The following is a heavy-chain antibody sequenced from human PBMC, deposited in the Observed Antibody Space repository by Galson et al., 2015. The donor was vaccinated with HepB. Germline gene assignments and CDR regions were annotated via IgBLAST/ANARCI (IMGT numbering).Heavy chain of an antibody. Sequence: CAISGDSVSGNSAAWHWIRQFPSSGLEWLGRTYYRSTRYNDYAVSVKSRITINPDTSKNQFSLHLNSVTPDDTAVYYWAREWFGEFSWLGSWGQGTLVTVSS. CDR3: AREWFGEFSWLGS. CDR2: TYYRSTRYN. V-gene: IGHV6-1*01. CDR1: GDSVSGNSAA. D-gene: IGHD3-10*01. J-gene: IGHJ4*02.